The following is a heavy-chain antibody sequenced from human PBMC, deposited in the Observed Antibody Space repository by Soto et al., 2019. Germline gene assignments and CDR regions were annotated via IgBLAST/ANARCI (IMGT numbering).Heavy chain of an antibody. V-gene: IGHV3-23*01. CDR2: ISGSGGST. CDR1: GFTFSSYA. J-gene: IGHJ4*02. D-gene: IGHD1-26*01. CDR3: AKTLGKKRWKPGSYYGFDY. Sequence: GGSLRLSCAASGFTFSSYAMSWVRQAPGKGLEWVSAISGSGGSTYYADSVKGRFTISRDNSKNTLYLQMNSLRAEDTAVYYCAKTLGKKRWKPGSYYGFDYWGQGTLVTVSS.